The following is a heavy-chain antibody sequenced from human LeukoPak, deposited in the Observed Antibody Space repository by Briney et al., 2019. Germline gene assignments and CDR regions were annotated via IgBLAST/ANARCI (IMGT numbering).Heavy chain of an antibody. D-gene: IGHD6-13*01. CDR1: GGSISSGGYY. J-gene: IGHJ4*02. CDR2: IYYSGST. Sequence: PSETLSLTCTVSGGSISSGGYYWSWIRQHPGKGLEWIGYIYYSGSTYYNPPLKSRVTISVDTSKNQFSLKLSSVTAADTAVYYCASSVQNGRRIAAAGYYFDYWGQGTLVTVSS. CDR3: ASSVQNGRRIAAAGYYFDY. V-gene: IGHV4-31*03.